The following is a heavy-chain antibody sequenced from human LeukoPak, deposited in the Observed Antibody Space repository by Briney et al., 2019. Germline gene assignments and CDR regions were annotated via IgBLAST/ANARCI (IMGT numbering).Heavy chain of an antibody. CDR2: ISGSGGST. Sequence: GGSLRLSCAASGFTFSSYAMNWVRQAPGKGLEWVSTISGSGGSTYYADSVKGRFTISRDNSKNTLYLQMNSLRAEDTAIYYCAKDASRYYDSTGSPGYWGQGTLVTVSS. D-gene: IGHD3-22*01. J-gene: IGHJ4*02. CDR1: GFTFSSYA. CDR3: AKDASRYYDSTGSPGY. V-gene: IGHV3-23*01.